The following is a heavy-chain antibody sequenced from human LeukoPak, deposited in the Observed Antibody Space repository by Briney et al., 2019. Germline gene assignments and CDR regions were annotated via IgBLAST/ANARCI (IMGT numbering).Heavy chain of an antibody. CDR2: IYTSGST. D-gene: IGHD6-6*01. J-gene: IGHJ3*02. V-gene: IGHV4-61*02. CDR1: GGSISSGSYC. CDR3: ARASWVDAFDI. Sequence: SETLSLTCTVSGGSISSGSYCWSWIWQPAGKGLEWIGRIYTSGSTNYNPSLKSRVTISVDTSKNQFSLKLSPVTAADTAVYYCARASWVDAFDIWGQGTMVTVSS.